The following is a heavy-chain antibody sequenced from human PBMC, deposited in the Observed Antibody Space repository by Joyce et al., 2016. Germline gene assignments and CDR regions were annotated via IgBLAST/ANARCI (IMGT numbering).Heavy chain of an antibody. D-gene: IGHD5/OR15-5a*01. J-gene: IGHJ5*02. CDR3: ARGVLS. CDR1: WFTVSSNY. V-gene: IGHV3-53*01. Sequence: EVQLVESGGDLIRPGGSLRLSCSASWFTVSSNYMTLVRQAPGKGLEWVSVRYSGCDRFYADSVKGRFTISRVSSTNTLYLQMNNLKVDDTAVYFCARGVLSWGQGTLVTVAS. CDR2: RYSGCDR.